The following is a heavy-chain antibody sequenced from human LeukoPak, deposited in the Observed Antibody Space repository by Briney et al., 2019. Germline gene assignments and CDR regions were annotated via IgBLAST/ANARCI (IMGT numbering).Heavy chain of an antibody. Sequence: ASVKVSCKASGYTFATYSISWMRQAPGQGLEWMGWISAYNGNTNYAQKLQGRVTMTTDTSTSTAYMELRSLRSDDTAVYYCARDRNLEWLFFDPWGQGTLVTVSS. D-gene: IGHD3-3*01. CDR3: ARDRNLEWLFFDP. CDR1: GYTFATYS. J-gene: IGHJ5*02. V-gene: IGHV1-18*01. CDR2: ISAYNGNT.